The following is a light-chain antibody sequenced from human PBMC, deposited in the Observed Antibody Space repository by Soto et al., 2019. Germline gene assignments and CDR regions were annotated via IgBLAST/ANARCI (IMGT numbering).Light chain of an antibody. CDR1: QGISSY. Sequence: AIRMTQSPSSFSASTGDRVTITCRASQGISSYLAWYQQKPGKDPKLLIYDASNLQAGVPSRLSGSGSGTEFTFTISSLQPEDVATYYCQQYDNIPLTFGGGTKVDIK. CDR2: DAS. J-gene: IGKJ4*01. CDR3: QQYDNIPLT. V-gene: IGKV1-8*01.